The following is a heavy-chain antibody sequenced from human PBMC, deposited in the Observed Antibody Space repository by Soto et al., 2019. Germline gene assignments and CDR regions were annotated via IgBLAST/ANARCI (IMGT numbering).Heavy chain of an antibody. J-gene: IGHJ6*04. Sequence: QVQLQQWGAGLLKPSETLSLTCAVYGGSFSGYYWSWIRQPPGKGLEWIGEINHSGSTNYNPSLKVGATTSVDPSKNLFALRRVFVPAADTAVYYWGRGRLGVGVAAVKSYSYGMDVWGKGTPVTVPS. V-gene: IGHV4-34*01. CDR2: INHSGST. CDR3: GRGRLGVGVAAVKSYSYGMDV. D-gene: IGHD2-15*01. CDR1: GGSFSGYY.